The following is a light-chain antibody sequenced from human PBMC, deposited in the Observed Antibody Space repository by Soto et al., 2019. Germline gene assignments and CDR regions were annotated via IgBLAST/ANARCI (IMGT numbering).Light chain of an antibody. CDR3: CSYTSTNDRI. J-gene: IGLJ2*01. CDR2: EVS. CDR1: SSDIGGHNY. Sequence: QSVLTQPASVSGSPGQSITISCTGTSSDIGGHNYVSWYQQYPGKAPKLMIYEVSNRPSGISNRFSGSKSGSTASLTISGLQAEDEADYYCCSYTSTNDRIFGGGTK. V-gene: IGLV2-14*01.